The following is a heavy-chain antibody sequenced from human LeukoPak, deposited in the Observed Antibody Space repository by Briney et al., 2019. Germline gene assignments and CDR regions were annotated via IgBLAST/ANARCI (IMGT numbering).Heavy chain of an antibody. CDR1: GFSFNTYV. CDR3: TTGGYDEYFDY. D-gene: IGHD5-12*01. V-gene: IGHV3-33*01. Sequence: GGSLRLSCVASGFSFNTYVMHWVRQGPGKGLEWVAVMWHDGTNKVYADSVKGRFSISRDNSKNTLYLQMNSLRAEDTAVYYCTTGGYDEYFDYWGQGTLVTVPS. CDR2: MWHDGTNK. J-gene: IGHJ4*02.